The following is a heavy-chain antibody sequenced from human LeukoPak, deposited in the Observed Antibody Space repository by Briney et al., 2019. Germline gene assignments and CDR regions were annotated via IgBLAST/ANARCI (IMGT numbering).Heavy chain of an antibody. CDR1: GGSISSSSYY. Sequence: PSETLSLTCTVSGGSISSSSYYWSWVRQPAGKGLEWIGRIYTSGDTTYNPSLKSRVTMSVDTSKNQFSLKLTSVTAADTAVYYCARDQGWTFHFDCWGQGALVIVSS. D-gene: IGHD6-19*01. J-gene: IGHJ4*02. V-gene: IGHV4-61*02. CDR2: IYTSGDT. CDR3: ARDQGWTFHFDC.